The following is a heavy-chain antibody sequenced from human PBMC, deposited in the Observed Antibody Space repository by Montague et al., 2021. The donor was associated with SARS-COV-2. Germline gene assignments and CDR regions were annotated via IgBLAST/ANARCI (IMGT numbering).Heavy chain of an antibody. D-gene: IGHD2/OR15-2a*01. CDR3: ARDDFRWDFDC. CDR1: GGSISSSNW. Sequence: SETLSLTCAVSGGSISSSNWWSWVRQPPGKGLEWIGEIYHSGSTNYNPSLKSRVTISLDTSKNQFSLKLSSVTAADTAVYYCARDDFRWDFDCWGQGTLVTVSS. V-gene: IGHV4-4*02. J-gene: IGHJ4*02. CDR2: IYHSGST.